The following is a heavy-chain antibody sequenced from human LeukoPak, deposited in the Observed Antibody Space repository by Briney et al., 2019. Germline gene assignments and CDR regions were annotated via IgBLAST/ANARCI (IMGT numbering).Heavy chain of an antibody. D-gene: IGHD2-21*02. V-gene: IGHV3-23*01. CDR2: ISGSGGST. J-gene: IGHJ6*02. CDR3: AKAQTASTIYYYYGMDV. Sequence: PGGSLRLSCAASGFTFSSYAMSWVRQAPGKWLEWVSAISGSGGSTYYADSVKGRFTISRDNSKNTLYLQMNSLRAEDTAVYYCAKAQTASTIYYYYGMDVWGQGTTVTVSS. CDR1: GFTFSSYA.